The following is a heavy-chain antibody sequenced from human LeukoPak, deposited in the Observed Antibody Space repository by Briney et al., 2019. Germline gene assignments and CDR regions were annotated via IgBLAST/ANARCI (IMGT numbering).Heavy chain of an antibody. J-gene: IGHJ4*02. CDR2: ISGSGGST. CDR3: AKALYGDYVFDY. D-gene: IGHD4-17*01. CDR1: GFTFSSYS. V-gene: IGHV3-23*01. Sequence: GGSLRLSCAASGFTFSSYSMNWVRQAPGKGLEWVSAISGSGGSTYYADSVKGRFTISRDNSKNTLYLQMNSLRAEDTAVYYCAKALYGDYVFDYWGQGTLVTVSS.